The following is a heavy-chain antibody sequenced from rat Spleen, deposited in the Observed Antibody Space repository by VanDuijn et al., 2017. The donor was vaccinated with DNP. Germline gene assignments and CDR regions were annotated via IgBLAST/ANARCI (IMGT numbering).Heavy chain of an antibody. D-gene: IGHD4-3*01. V-gene: IGHV2-27*01. J-gene: IGHJ2*01. Sequence: QVQLKESGPDLVQPSQTLSLTCTVSGFSLTNYHVHWVRQPPGKGLEWMGRIQSGGNTDYNSALKSRLSISRDTSKSQVFLKVNSLQTEDTAMYFCARSGYQYYFAYWGQGVTVTVSS. CDR3: ARSGYQYYFAY. CDR1: GFSLTNYH. CDR2: IQSGGNT.